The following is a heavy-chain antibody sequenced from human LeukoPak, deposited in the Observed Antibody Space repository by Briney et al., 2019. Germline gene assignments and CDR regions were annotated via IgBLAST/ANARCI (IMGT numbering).Heavy chain of an antibody. D-gene: IGHD3-3*01. J-gene: IGHJ4*02. CDR1: GYSFTGYY. Sequence: GASVKVSCKASGYSFTGYYLHCVRQAPGQGLEWMGWINPNSGGTKYAQKFQGRVSMTRDTSINTAYVELNRLRPDDTAVYFCARDYVTNFGVILPFVYWGEGRLVSVSS. CDR3: ARDYVTNFGVILPFVY. V-gene: IGHV1-2*02. CDR2: INPNSGGT.